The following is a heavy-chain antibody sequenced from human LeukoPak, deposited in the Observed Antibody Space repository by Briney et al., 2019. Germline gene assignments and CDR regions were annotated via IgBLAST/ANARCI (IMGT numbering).Heavy chain of an antibody. V-gene: IGHV4-59*01. D-gene: IGHD3-22*01. CDR2: IYYSGST. J-gene: IGHJ4*02. Sequence: PSETLSLTCTVSGGSISSYYWSWIRQPPGKGLEWIGYIYYSGSTNYNPSLKSRVTISVDTSKNQFSLKLSSVTAADTAVYYCARQSARTYYYDSSGYYPPDYWGQGTLVTVSS. CDR1: GGSISSYY. CDR3: ARQSARTYYYDSSGYYPPDY.